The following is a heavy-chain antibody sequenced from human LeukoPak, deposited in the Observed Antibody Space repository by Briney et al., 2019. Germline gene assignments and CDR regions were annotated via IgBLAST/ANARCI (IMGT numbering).Heavy chain of an antibody. Sequence: ASVNVSCKASGYTFTSYYMHWVRQAPGQGLEWMGWINPNSGGTNYAQKFQGRVTMTRDTSISTAYMELSRLRSDDTAMYYCARGGLYCSSTSCYAFDIWGQGTMVTVSS. D-gene: IGHD2-2*01. CDR3: ARGGLYCSSTSCYAFDI. CDR2: INPNSGGT. J-gene: IGHJ3*02. CDR1: GYTFTSYY. V-gene: IGHV1-2*02.